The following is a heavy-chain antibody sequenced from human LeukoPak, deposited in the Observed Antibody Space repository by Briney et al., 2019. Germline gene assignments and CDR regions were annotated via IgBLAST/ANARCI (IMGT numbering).Heavy chain of an antibody. V-gene: IGHV1-2*02. J-gene: IGHJ1*01. CDR2: INPNSGGT. CDR1: GYXFTGYY. D-gene: IGHD3-22*01. Sequence: GASVKVSCRASGYXFTGYYMHWVRQAPGQGLEWLGWINPNSGGTNYAQKFQGRVTMTRDTSISTAYMELSRLRSDDTAVYYCAREDLYYYDSSGSEYFQHWGQGTLVTVSS. CDR3: AREDLYYYDSSGSEYFQH.